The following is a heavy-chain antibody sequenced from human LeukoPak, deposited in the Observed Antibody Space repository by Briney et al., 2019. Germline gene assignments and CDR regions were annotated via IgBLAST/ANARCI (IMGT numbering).Heavy chain of an antibody. D-gene: IGHD3-16*01. CDR2: IWHDGSNT. V-gene: IGHV3-33*06. Sequence: GRSLRLSCAASGFAFCDYGMQWVRQAPGKGLEGVALIWHDGSNTYYADSVRGRFTISRDSSKNTLYLQMNSLRAEDTAVYYCAKDGDRGTSFYYYYMDVWGKGTTVTVSS. J-gene: IGHJ6*03. CDR3: AKDGDRGTSFYYYYMDV. CDR1: GFAFCDYG.